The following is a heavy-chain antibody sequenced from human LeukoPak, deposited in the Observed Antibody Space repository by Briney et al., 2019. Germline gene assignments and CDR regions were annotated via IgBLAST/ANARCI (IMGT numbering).Heavy chain of an antibody. J-gene: IGHJ4*02. CDR2: IYYSGSS. V-gene: IGHV4-59*01. CDR1: GASISSYY. Sequence: SETLSLTCTVSGASISSYYWSWIRQPPGKGLEWIGYIYYSGSSNYNPSLKSRVTISVDTSKNQFSLKPSSVTAADTAVYYCARYPFDGYNYYFDYWGQGTLVTVSS. D-gene: IGHD5-24*01. CDR3: ARYPFDGYNYYFDY.